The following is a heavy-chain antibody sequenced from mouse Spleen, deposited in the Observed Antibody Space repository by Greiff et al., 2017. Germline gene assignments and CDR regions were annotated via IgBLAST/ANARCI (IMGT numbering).Heavy chain of an antibody. CDR1: GFNIKDDY. CDR3: TTHYDYDEEGLDY. V-gene: IGHV14-4*01. Sequence: VQLQQSGAELVRPGASVKLSCTASGFNIKDDYMHWVKQRPEQGLEWIGWIDPENGDTEYASKFQGKATITADTSSNTAYLQLSSLTSEDTAVYYCTTHYDYDEEGLDYWGQGTSVTVSS. D-gene: IGHD2-4*01. CDR2: IDPENGDT. J-gene: IGHJ4*01.